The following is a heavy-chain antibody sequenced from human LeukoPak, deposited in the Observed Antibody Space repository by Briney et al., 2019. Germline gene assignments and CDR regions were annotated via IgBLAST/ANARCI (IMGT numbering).Heavy chain of an antibody. CDR3: ARHSRAAAGTSTRYYFDY. V-gene: IGHV4-59*08. CDR1: GGSISSYY. Sequence: SETLSLTCTVSGGSISSYYWSWIRQPPGKGLEWIGYIYYSGSTNYNPSLKSRVTISVDTSKNQFSLKLSSVTAADTAVYYCARHSRAAAGTSTRYYFDYWSQEPWSPSPQ. CDR2: IYYSGST. D-gene: IGHD6-13*01. J-gene: IGHJ4*01.